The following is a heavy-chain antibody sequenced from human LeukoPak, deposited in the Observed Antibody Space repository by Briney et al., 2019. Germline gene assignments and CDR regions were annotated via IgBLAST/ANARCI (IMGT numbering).Heavy chain of an antibody. V-gene: IGHV4-59*08. Sequence: SETLSLTCTVSGGSISSYYWSWIRQPPGKGLEWIGYIYYSGSTNYNPSLKSRVTISVDTSKNQFSLKLSSVTAADTAVYYCALLGPARIPHNFDYWGQGTLVTVSS. J-gene: IGHJ4*02. CDR3: ALLGPARIPHNFDY. D-gene: IGHD7-27*01. CDR2: IYYSGST. CDR1: GGSISSYY.